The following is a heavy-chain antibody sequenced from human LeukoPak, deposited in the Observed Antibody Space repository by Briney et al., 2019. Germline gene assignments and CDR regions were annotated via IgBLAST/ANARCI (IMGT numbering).Heavy chain of an antibody. CDR3: ARDEAHPNTYYYGSGSYYARLDI. J-gene: IGHJ3*02. CDR1: GGSFRGYY. D-gene: IGHD3-10*01. V-gene: IGHV4-34*01. CDR2: INHSGST. Sequence: PSETLSLTCAVYGGSFRGYYWSWTRQPPGKGLEWIGEINHSGSTNYNPSLKSRVTISVDTSKNQFSLKLSSVTAADTAVYYCARDEAHPNTYYYGSGSYYARLDIWGQGTMVTVSS.